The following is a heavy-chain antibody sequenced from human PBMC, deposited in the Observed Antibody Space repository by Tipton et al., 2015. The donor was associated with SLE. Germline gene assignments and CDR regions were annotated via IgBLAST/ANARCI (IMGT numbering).Heavy chain of an antibody. V-gene: IGHV4-34*01. J-gene: IGHJ3*02. CDR1: GGSFTGYY. CDR2: INHSGTT. Sequence: GLVKPSETLSLTCVVYGGSFTGYYWSWIRQPPGKGLEWIGEINHSGTTNYNPSLKSRVTISVDTSKNHFSLKLSSVTAADTAVYYCARVDSYGGTDAFDIWGQGTMVTVSS. D-gene: IGHD5-18*01. CDR3: ARVDSYGGTDAFDI.